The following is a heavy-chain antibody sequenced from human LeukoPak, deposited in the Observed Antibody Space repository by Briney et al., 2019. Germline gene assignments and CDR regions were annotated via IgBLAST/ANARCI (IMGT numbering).Heavy chain of an antibody. Sequence: GGSLRLSFVVSGFTFNRCWMNWVRQAPGKGLEWVAHINPDGRDTYYVDSVKGRFTISRDNAQNSMYLQMNSLRVEDTAVYYCTSWGDTTAEYFQRWGQGTLVTVSS. J-gene: IGHJ1*01. CDR2: INPDGRDT. D-gene: IGHD2-21*02. CDR1: GFTFNRCW. CDR3: TSWGDTTAEYFQR. V-gene: IGHV3-7*01.